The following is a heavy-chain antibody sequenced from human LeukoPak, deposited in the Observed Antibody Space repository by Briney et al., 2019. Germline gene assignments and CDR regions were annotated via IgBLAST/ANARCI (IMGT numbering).Heavy chain of an antibody. CDR2: IIPIFGTA. V-gene: IGHV1-69*13. J-gene: IGHJ3*02. D-gene: IGHD3-10*01. Sequence: GASVTVSCKASGGTFSSYAISWVRQAPGQGLERMGGIIPIFGTANYAQEFQGRVTITADESTSTAYMELSSLRSEDTAVYYCARGTGRGVYQRVGAFDIWGQGTMVTVSS. CDR1: GGTFSSYA. CDR3: ARGTGRGVYQRVGAFDI.